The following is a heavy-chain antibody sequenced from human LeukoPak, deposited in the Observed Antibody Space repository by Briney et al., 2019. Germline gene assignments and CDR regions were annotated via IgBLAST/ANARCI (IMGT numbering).Heavy chain of an antibody. Sequence: ASVKVSCKASGYTLTGYYMHWVRQAPGQGLEWMGWINPNSGGTNYAQKFQGRVTMTRDTSISTAYMELSRLRSDDTAVYYCATALNFNESSGQEAFDIWGQGTTVTVSS. CDR1: GYTLTGYY. V-gene: IGHV1-2*02. CDR2: INPNSGGT. D-gene: IGHD3-22*01. CDR3: ATALNFNESSGQEAFDI. J-gene: IGHJ3*02.